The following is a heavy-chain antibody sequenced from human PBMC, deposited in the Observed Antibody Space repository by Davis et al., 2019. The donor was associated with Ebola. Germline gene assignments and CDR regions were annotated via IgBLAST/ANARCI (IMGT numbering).Heavy chain of an antibody. CDR1: GYTFTSYG. D-gene: IGHD6-13*01. CDR2: ISAYNGNT. V-gene: IGHV1-18*04. Sequence: ASVKVSCNASGYTFTSYGITWVRQAPGQGLEWMGWISAYNGNTNYAQKLQGRVTMTTDTSTSTAYMELRSLRSDDTAVYYCARAAGFSSSWESEVDLGYWGQGTLVTVSS. CDR3: ARAAGFSSSWESEVDLGY. J-gene: IGHJ4*02.